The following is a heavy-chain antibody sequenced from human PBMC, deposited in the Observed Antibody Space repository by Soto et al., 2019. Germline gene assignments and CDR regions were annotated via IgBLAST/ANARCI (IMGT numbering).Heavy chain of an antibody. CDR2: IWYDGSQK. J-gene: IGHJ4*01. V-gene: IGHV3-33*06. CDR3: AKEVWGLYTFGRPLDN. CDR1: GFNFSKFG. Sequence: PGGSLRLSCAAPGFNFSKFGMYWVRQAPGKGLEWVAVIWYDGSQKYYADSVKGRFTISRDNSNNTLYLQMSSLRAEDTAVYYCAKEVWGLYTFGRPLDNWGHGTLVTVSS. D-gene: IGHD3-16*01.